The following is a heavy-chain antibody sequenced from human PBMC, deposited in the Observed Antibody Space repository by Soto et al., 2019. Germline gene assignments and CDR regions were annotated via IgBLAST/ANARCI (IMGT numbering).Heavy chain of an antibody. CDR2: IYYSGST. J-gene: IGHJ4*02. D-gene: IGHD3-3*01. Sequence: SETLSLTCTVSGGSISSYYWSWIRQPPGKGLEWIGYIYYSGSTNYNPSLKSRVTISVDTSKNQFSLKLSSVTAADTAVYYCARKQSGFFYGIDYWGQGTLVTV. V-gene: IGHV4-59*01. CDR3: ARKQSGFFYGIDY. CDR1: GGSISSYY.